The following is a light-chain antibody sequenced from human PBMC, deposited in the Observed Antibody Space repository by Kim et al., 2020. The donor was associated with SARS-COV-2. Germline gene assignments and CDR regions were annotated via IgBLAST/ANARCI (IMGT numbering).Light chain of an antibody. CDR3: HHYVESPYT. Sequence: EIVLTQSPGTLSVSPGERATLSCRTSQTISSNYLAWYQQMPGQAPRLLIYGASSRATDIPDRFRGTGSGTDFTLTIIRVEPEDFAVYYCHHYVESPYTFGQGTKVDIK. J-gene: IGKJ2*01. CDR2: GAS. CDR1: QTISSNY. V-gene: IGKV3-20*01.